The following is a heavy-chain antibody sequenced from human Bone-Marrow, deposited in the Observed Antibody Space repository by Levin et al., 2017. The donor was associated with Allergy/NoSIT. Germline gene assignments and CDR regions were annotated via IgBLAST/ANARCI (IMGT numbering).Heavy chain of an antibody. Sequence: SLKISCAASGFTFDDYAMHWVRRVPGKGLEWVSGISWNSGSIGYADSVKGRFIVSRDNTKNSVYLQMNSLRVEDTAFYYCAKAYLVGTQGSRDAFDIWGQGTVVTVSS. CDR3: AKAYLVGTQGSRDAFDI. CDR1: GFTFDDYA. CDR2: ISWNSGSI. J-gene: IGHJ3*02. V-gene: IGHV3-9*01. D-gene: IGHD1-14*01.